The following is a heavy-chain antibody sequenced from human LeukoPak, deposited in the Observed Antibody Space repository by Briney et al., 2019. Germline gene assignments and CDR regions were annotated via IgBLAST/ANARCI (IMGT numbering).Heavy chain of an antibody. CDR2: ISSNRYI. CDR1: GFTLSGYS. Sequence: GWSLRHSCAASGFTLSGYSMNWVRQAPGKGLEWVSSISSNRYIYNPDAVKGRFTIYIDNAKISLYLQVDSVRAEDTAVLYCAKGFYDNSASCVFDIWGQGTMVTVSS. V-gene: IGHV3-21*01. CDR3: AKGFYDNSASCVFDI. D-gene: IGHD3-22*01. J-gene: IGHJ3*02.